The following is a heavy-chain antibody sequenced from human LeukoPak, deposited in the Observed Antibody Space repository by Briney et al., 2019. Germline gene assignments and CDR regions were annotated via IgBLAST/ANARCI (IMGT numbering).Heavy chain of an antibody. Sequence: SETLSLTCGVSGYSISSGYYWGWIRPPPGKGLEWTGSIYHSGSTYYKPSLKSRVTISVDTSKNQFSLKLNSVTAADTAVYYCAREDYDSSGYYRPFWGQGTLVTVAS. CDR3: AREDYDSSGYYRPF. J-gene: IGHJ1*01. CDR1: GYSISSGYY. CDR2: IYHSGST. V-gene: IGHV4-38-2*02. D-gene: IGHD3-22*01.